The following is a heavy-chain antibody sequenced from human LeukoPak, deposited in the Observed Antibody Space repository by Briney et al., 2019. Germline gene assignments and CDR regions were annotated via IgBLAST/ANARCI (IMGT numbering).Heavy chain of an antibody. J-gene: IGHJ4*02. Sequence: GGSLRLSCAASGFTFSSYEMNWVRQAPGKGLEWVSYISSSGSTIYYADSVKGRFTISRDNAKTSLYLQMNSLRAEDTAVYYCARGSRGMIVVVPLDYWGQGTLVTVSS. CDR1: GFTFSSYE. V-gene: IGHV3-48*03. CDR3: ARGSRGMIVVVPLDY. CDR2: ISSSGSTI. D-gene: IGHD3-22*01.